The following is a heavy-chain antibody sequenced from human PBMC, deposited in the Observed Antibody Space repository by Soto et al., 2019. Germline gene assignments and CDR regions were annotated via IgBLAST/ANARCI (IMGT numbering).Heavy chain of an antibody. J-gene: IGHJ4*02. CDR2: IYHSGST. CDR3: AAGGGLPRYY. CDR1: GGSISSGVYS. V-gene: IGHV4-30-2*01. D-gene: IGHD5-12*01. Sequence: QLQLQESGSGLVKPSQTLSLTCAVSGGSISSGVYSWSCIRQPPGKSLEWIGYIYHSGSTYYNPSLKSRVTISVDRSNNQFSLKLSSVTAADTAVYYFAAGGGLPRYYWGQGTLVTVCS.